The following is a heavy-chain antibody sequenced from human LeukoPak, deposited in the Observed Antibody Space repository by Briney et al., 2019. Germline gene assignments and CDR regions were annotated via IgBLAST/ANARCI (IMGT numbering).Heavy chain of an antibody. D-gene: IGHD5-24*01. CDR2: IKEREKT. V-gene: IGHV4-34*01. CDR1: GVTLSGYY. J-gene: IGHJ4*02. CDR3: AREGLRNVHNPLGY. Sequence: PSETLSLTCAVYGVTLSGYYWSWIRQPPGKGLEWIGEIKEREKTNYNPSLKSRVTISIDTSKNQFSLKLSSVTAADTAVYYCAREGLRNVHNPLGYWGQGTLVTVSP.